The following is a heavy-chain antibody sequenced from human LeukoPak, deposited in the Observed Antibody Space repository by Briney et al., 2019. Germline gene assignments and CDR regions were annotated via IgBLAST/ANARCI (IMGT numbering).Heavy chain of an antibody. CDR2: INHSGTT. V-gene: IGHV4-34*01. D-gene: IGHD4-17*01. CDR1: GGSFSGYY. J-gene: IGHJ4*02. CDR3: ARGGYDYGDQYYFDY. Sequence: SETLSLTCGVFGGSFSGYYWTWIRQPPGKGLEWIGEINHSGTTNYNPSLGSRLTISEDTSKNQFSLRLSSVTAADTAVYYCARGGYDYGDQYYFDYWGQGTLVTVSS.